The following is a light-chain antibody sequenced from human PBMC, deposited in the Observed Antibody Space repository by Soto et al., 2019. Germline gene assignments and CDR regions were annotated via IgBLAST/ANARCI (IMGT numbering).Light chain of an antibody. CDR3: QQSYSTPWT. CDR2: GES. Sequence: DIQMTQSPSSLSASVGDRVTITCRASQSISSYLNWYQQKPGKAPKIRIYGESSLQSGVPSRLSGSGSGTDFTLTTSSLQPEDFATYYCQQSYSTPWTFGQGTKVDIK. V-gene: IGKV1-39*01. CDR1: QSISSY. J-gene: IGKJ1*01.